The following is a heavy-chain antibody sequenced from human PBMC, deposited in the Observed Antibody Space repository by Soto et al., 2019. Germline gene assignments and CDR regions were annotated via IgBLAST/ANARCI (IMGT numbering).Heavy chain of an antibody. CDR1: GYTFTSYD. Sequence: QVQLVQSGAEVKKPGASVKVSCKASGYTFTSYDINWVRQATGQGLEWMGWMNPNSGNTGYAQKFQGRVTMTRNTSISTAYMELSSLRSYGTAVHYYVRGILSIAVAGQHNDYWGQGTLVTVSS. D-gene: IGHD6-19*01. CDR3: VRGILSIAVAGQHNDY. CDR2: MNPNSGNT. J-gene: IGHJ4*02. V-gene: IGHV1-8*01.